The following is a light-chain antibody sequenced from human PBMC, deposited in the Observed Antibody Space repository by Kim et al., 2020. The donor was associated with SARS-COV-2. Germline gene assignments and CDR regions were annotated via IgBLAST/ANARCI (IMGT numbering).Light chain of an antibody. J-gene: IGKJ1*01. CDR1: QDIKTD. CDR2: AAS. CDR3: LQHNDFSWT. V-gene: IGKV1-17*01. Sequence: DIQMTQSPSPLSASVGDRVTITCRASQDIKTDLGWYQQKPGKAPKRLIYAASSLQSGVPSRFSGSRSGTQFTLTISSLQPEDFATYYCLQHNDFSWTFGQGTKVDIK.